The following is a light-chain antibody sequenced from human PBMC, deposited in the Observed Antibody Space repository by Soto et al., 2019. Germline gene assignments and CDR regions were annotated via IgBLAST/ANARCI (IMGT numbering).Light chain of an antibody. CDR3: QQHNSYPLT. CDR1: QGISSF. V-gene: IGKV1-9*01. J-gene: IGKJ4*01. CDR2: VAS. Sequence: DIQLTQSPSFLPASVGDRVTITCRASQGISSFLAWYQQKPGEAPKLLIYVASTLQSGVPSRFSGSGSGTEFTLTISSLQPEDFATYYCQQHNSYPLTFGGGTKVDIK.